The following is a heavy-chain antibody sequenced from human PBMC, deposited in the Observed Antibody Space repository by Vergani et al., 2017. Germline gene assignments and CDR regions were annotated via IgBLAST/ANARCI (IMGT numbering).Heavy chain of an antibody. V-gene: IGHV4-39*01. CDR3: AYRYSSGWC. J-gene: IGHJ4*02. CDR1: GGSISSSSYY. CDR2: IYYSGST. Sequence: QLQLQESGPGLVKPSETLSLTCTVSGGSISSSSYYWGWLRQPPGKGLEWIGSIYYSGSTYYNPSLKSRVTISVDTSKNQFSLKLSSVTAADTAVYYCAYRYSSGWCWGQGTLVTVSS. D-gene: IGHD6-19*01.